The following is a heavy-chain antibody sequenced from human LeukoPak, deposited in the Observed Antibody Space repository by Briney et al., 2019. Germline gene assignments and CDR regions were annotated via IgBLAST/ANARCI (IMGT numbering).Heavy chain of an antibody. J-gene: IGHJ4*02. D-gene: IGHD5-18*01. CDR3: ARGRGYSYGFAY. V-gene: IGHV3-48*03. Sequence: GGSLRLSCAASGFTFSSYEMNWVRQAPGKGLEWVSYISSSGSTIYYADSVKGRFTISRDNAKNSLYLQMNSLRAEDTAGYYCARGRGYSYGFAYWGQGTLVTVSS. CDR2: ISSSGSTI. CDR1: GFTFSSYE.